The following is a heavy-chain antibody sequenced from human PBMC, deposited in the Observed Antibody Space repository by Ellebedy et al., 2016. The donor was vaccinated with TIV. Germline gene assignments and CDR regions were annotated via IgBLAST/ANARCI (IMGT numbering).Heavy chain of an antibody. CDR1: GFVFSSYP. Sequence: GESLKISXATSGFVFSSYPMNWVRLAPGKGLEWVAFTSPDGRDQSYADSLKGRFTISRDNFKKTIYLQMSSLRVEDTAVYYCARDSLTMVRGVFDYWGQGTLVTVSS. V-gene: IGHV3-30*04. CDR3: ARDSLTMVRGVFDY. CDR2: TSPDGRDQ. J-gene: IGHJ4*02. D-gene: IGHD3-10*01.